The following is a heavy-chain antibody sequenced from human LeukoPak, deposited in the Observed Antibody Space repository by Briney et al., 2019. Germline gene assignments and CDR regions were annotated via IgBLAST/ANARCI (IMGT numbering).Heavy chain of an antibody. CDR1: GFTFSGLW. Sequence: PGGSLRLSCAASGFTFSGLWMTWVRQAPGKGLEWVANIRQDGSDKNCVDSVKGRFTISRDNAKNSLYLQMNNLRVEDTAVYYCARDWHWGSDYWGQGTLVTVSS. CDR2: IRQDGSDK. D-gene: IGHD7-27*01. V-gene: IGHV3-7*05. J-gene: IGHJ4*02. CDR3: ARDWHWGSDY.